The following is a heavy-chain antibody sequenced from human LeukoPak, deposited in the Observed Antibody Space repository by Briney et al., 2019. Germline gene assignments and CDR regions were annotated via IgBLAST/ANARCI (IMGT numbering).Heavy chain of an antibody. V-gene: IGHV1-18*01. Sequence: GASVKVSCKASGYTFTSYGISWVRQAPGQGLEWMGWISAYNGNTNYAQKLQGRVTMTTDTSTSTAYMELRSLRSDDTAVYYCARGGRYVDWLSATYYFDYWGQRTLVTVSS. CDR1: GYTFTSYG. CDR3: ARGGRYVDWLSATYYFDY. D-gene: IGHD3-9*01. CDR2: ISAYNGNT. J-gene: IGHJ4*02.